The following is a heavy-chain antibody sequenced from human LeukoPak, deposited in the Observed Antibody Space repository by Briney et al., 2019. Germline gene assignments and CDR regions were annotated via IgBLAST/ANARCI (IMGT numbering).Heavy chain of an antibody. V-gene: IGHV4-59*01. Sequence: KASETLSFTCTGSGGSISSYYWSWIRQPPGKGLEWIANIYHTGSTNYNPSLSSRVTIPIDTAKNQFSLKLTSVTAADTAVYYCARRGRNSSGWQDYLWGQGTLVTVSS. J-gene: IGHJ4*02. D-gene: IGHD6-25*01. CDR3: ARRGRNSSGWQDYL. CDR2: IYHTGST. CDR1: GGSISSYY.